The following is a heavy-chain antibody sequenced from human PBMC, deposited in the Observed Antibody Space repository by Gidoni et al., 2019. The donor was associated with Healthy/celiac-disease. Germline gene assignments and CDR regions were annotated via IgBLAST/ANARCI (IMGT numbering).Heavy chain of an antibody. CDR2: MNPNSGNT. J-gene: IGHJ3*02. CDR1: GYTFTSYD. V-gene: IGHV1-8*01. Sequence: QVQLVQSGAEVKKPGASVKVSCKASGYTFTSYDINWVRQATGQGLEWMGWMNPNSGNTGYAQKFQGRVTMTRNTSISTAYMELSSLRSEDTAVYYCARFPGIAVADPGNDAFDIWGQGTMVTVSS. CDR3: ARFPGIAVADPGNDAFDI. D-gene: IGHD6-19*01.